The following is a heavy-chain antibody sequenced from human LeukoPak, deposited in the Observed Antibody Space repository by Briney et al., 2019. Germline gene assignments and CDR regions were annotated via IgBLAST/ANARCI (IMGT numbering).Heavy chain of an antibody. V-gene: IGHV4-39*01. CDR3: ARLYYDFWSGYLDY. D-gene: IGHD3-3*01. Sequence: SETLSLTCTVSGGSISSSSYYWGWIRQPPGKGLERIGSIYYSGSTYYNPSLKSRVTISVDTSKNQFSLKLSSVTAADTAVYYCARLYYDFWSGYLDYWGQGTLVTVSS. CDR1: GGSISSSSYY. CDR2: IYYSGST. J-gene: IGHJ4*02.